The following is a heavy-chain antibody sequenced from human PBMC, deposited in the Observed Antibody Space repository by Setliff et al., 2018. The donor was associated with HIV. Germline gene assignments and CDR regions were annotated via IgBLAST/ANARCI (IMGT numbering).Heavy chain of an antibody. V-gene: IGHV4-61*08. D-gene: IGHD6-19*01. CDR2: IYYSGST. J-gene: IGHJ4*02. Sequence: LSLTCTVSGGSISRSDYYWGWIRQPPGKGLEWIGYIYYSGSTNYNPSLKSRVTISVDTSKNQFSLKLSSVTAADTAVYYCAREDNGWYYFDYWGQGTLVTVSS. CDR3: AREDNGWYYFDY. CDR1: GGSISRSDYY.